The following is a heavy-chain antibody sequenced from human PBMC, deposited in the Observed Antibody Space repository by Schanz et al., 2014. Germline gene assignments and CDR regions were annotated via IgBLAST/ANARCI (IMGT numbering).Heavy chain of an antibody. CDR2: ISSEGRST. D-gene: IGHD1-1*01. V-gene: IGHV3-74*01. CDR1: GVSFSNYC. CDR3: SRDTMRGGDY. J-gene: IGHJ4*02. Sequence: EVQLVESGGGLVQPGGSLRLSCAASGVSFSNYCMHWLRQVPGKGQVWVSRISSEGRSTDYGDSVKGRFTISRDNAKNTLYLQMNSLRGEDTAIYDCSRDTMRGGDYWGQGTLVTVSS.